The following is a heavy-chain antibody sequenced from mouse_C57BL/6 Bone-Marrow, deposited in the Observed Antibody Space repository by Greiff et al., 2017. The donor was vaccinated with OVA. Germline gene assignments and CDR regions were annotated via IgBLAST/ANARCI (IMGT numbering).Heavy chain of an antibody. V-gene: IGHV1-4*01. D-gene: IGHD2-3*01. Sequence: VQLQEPGAELARPGASVKLSCKASGYTFTSYSMHWVKQRPGQGLEWIGNINPSSGYTKYNQKFKDKATMTADKSSSTAYMQLSSLTSEDSAVCDCADGYYDYWGQGTTLTVSA. CDR3: ADGYYDY. CDR2: INPSSGYT. CDR1: GYTFTSYS. J-gene: IGHJ2*01.